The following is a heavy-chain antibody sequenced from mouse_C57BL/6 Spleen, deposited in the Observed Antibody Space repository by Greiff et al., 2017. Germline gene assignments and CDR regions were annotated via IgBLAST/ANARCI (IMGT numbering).Heavy chain of an antibody. D-gene: IGHD2-4*01. CDR3: ARTLYDYSYYAMDY. CDR1: GYTFTSYW. CDR2: IYPGSGST. J-gene: IGHJ4*01. V-gene: IGHV1-55*01. Sequence: QVQLQQPGAELVKPGASVKMSCKASGYTFTSYWITWVKQRPGQGLEWIGDIYPGSGSTNYNEKFKSKATLTVDTSSSSAYMQLSSLTSDDSAVYYYARTLYDYSYYAMDYWGQGTSVTVSS.